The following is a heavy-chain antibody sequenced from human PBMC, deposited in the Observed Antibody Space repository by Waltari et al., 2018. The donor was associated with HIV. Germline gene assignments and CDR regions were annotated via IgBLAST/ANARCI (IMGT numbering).Heavy chain of an antibody. V-gene: IGHV1-3*04. CDR1: GYTFTSYA. CDR2: MNTGNDNT. J-gene: IGHJ4*02. Sequence: QVQLVQSGAEVKKPGASVKVSCKASGYTFTSYAIHWVRQAPGQRLEWMGWMNTGNDNTEYSQKFQGRVTIARDTSASTAYMELSSLTSEDTAIYYCARKGAAGFFYFDCGGQGTLVTVSS. D-gene: IGHD2-15*01. CDR3: ARKGAAGFFYFDC.